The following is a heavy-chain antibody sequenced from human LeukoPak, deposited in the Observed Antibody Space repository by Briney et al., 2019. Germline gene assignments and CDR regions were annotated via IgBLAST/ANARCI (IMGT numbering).Heavy chain of an antibody. V-gene: IGHV4-59*08. CDR2: IYYSGST. CDR1: GGSISSYY. J-gene: IGHJ6*03. CDR3: AGVNSPSNYYYYMDV. Sequence: PSETLSLTCTVSGGSISSYYWSWIRQPPGKGPEWIGYIYYSGSTNYNPSLKSRVTISVDTSKNQFSLKLSSVTAADTAVYYCAGVNSPSNYYYYMDVWGKGTTVTVSS. D-gene: IGHD6-6*01.